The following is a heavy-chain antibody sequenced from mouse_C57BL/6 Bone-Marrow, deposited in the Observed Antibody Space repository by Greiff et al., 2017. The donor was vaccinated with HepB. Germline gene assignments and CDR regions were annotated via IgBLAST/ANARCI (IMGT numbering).Heavy chain of an antibody. Sequence: VQLQQSGPELVKPGASVKISCKASGYTFTDYYMNWVKQSHGKSLEWIGDINPNNGGTSYNQKFKGKATLTVDKSSSTAYMELRSLTSEDSAVYYCANYYGSSYVYWYFDVWGTGTTVTVSS. J-gene: IGHJ1*03. D-gene: IGHD1-1*01. V-gene: IGHV1-26*01. CDR1: GYTFTDYY. CDR3: ANYYGSSYVYWYFDV. CDR2: INPNNGGT.